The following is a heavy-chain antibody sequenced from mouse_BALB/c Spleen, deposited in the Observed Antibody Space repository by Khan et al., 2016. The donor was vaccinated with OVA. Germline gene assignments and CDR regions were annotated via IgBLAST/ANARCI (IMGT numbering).Heavy chain of an antibody. CDR1: GFSLSRYS. V-gene: IGHV2-6-4*01. Sequence: VQLKESGPGLVAPSQSLSITCTVSGFSLSRYSVHWVRQPPGKGLEWLGIIWGGGSTDYTSALKSRLSISKDNSKSQVFLKMNSLQTDDTAMYYCARNRDGGSYWYFDFWGAGTAVTVSS. J-gene: IGHJ1*01. CDR2: IWGGGST. CDR3: ARNRDGGSYWYFDF.